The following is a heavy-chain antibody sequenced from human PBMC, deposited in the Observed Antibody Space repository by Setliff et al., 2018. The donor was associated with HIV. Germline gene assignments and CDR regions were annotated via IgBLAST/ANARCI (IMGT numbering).Heavy chain of an antibody. CDR2: INHSGST. V-gene: IGHV4-34*01. D-gene: IGHD3-10*01. CDR3: ARGRLYGVVDY. CDR1: GGSFSGYY. J-gene: IGHJ4*02. Sequence: LSLTCAVDGGSFSGYYWSWIRQPPGKGLEWIGEINHSGSTNYNPSLKSRVTISVDTSKNQFSLKLTSVTAADTAVYYCARGRLYGVVDYWGQGTLVTVSS.